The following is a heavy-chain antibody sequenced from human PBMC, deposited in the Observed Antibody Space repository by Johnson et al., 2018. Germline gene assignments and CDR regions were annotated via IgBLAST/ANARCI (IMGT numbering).Heavy chain of an antibody. CDR2: IDSDGSTT. Sequence: VQLQESGGALVQPGGSLRLSCVASGFTFRNYWMHWVRQAPGKGLVWLSHIDSDGSTTNYADSVKGRFTISRDTAKNTPYLQRNSLRSADTALYYCANVVHRRFLPGASWAVEVSDIWGQGTMVTVST. V-gene: IGHV3-74*01. J-gene: IGHJ3*02. CDR1: GFTFRNYW. D-gene: IGHD2-2*01. CDR3: ANVVHRRFLPGASWAVEVSDI.